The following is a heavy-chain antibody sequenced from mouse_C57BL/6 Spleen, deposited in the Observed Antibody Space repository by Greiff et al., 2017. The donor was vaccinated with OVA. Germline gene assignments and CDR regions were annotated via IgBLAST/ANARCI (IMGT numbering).Heavy chain of an antibody. J-gene: IGHJ1*03. CDR1: GYTFTSYW. D-gene: IGHD2-4*01. CDR2: IYPSDSET. CDR3: AMITGWYFDV. V-gene: IGHV1-61*01. Sequence: QVQLQQPGAELVRPGSSVKLSCKASGYTFTSYWMDWVKQRPGQGLEWIGNIYPSDSETHYNQKFKDKATLTVDKSSSTAYIQLSSLTSEDSAVYYCAMITGWYFDVWGTGTTVTVSS.